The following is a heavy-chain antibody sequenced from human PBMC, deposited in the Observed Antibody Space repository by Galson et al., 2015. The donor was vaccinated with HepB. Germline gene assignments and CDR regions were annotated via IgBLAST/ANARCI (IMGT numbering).Heavy chain of an antibody. CDR2: ISSSSSTI. CDR3: VFLRGNDLKPLVH. CDR1: TFIFSTYS. J-gene: IGHJ5*02. D-gene: IGHD4-23*01. V-gene: IGHV3-48*04. Sequence: SLRLSCAASTFIFSTYSMNWVRQAPGKGLECVSYISSSSSTIYYADSVKGRFTISRDNAKNSLYLQMNSLRVEDTAVYYCVFLRGNDLKPLVHWGQGTLVTVSS.